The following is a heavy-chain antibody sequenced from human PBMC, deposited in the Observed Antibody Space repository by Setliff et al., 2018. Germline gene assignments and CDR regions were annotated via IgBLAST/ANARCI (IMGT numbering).Heavy chain of an antibody. CDR2: IKQDGSEK. CDR3: ARDPHFDS. J-gene: IGHJ4*02. V-gene: IGHV3-7*01. Sequence: PGGSLRLSCAASGFTFSTYWVSWVRQAPGKGLEWVANIKQDGSEKYYVDSVKGRFSISRDNAKNSLYLQMNSLRAEDTAVYYCARDPHFDSWGQGTLVTVSS. CDR1: GFTFSTYW.